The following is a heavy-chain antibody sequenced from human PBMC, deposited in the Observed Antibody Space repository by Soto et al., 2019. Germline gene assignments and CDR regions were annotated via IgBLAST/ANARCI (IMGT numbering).Heavy chain of an antibody. CDR1: GFMFDNYA. CDR3: AKGRYFDSSGGCANY. J-gene: IGHJ4*02. D-gene: IGHD3-22*01. Sequence: EVRLLESGGGSVPPGASARLSCLTSGFMFDNYAMSWVRQSPARGLEWVAAISGSGHATYYTQSVRGRFTIDRDKSKKTVFLQMNNLRTEDTAIYYCAKGRYFDSSGGCANYWGLGTLVTVSS. V-gene: IGHV3-23*01. CDR2: ISGSGHAT.